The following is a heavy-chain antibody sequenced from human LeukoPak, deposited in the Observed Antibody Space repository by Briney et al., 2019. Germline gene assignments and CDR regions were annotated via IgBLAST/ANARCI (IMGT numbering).Heavy chain of an antibody. V-gene: IGHV3-21*01. CDR3: AREFLRFGVLLGEDWFDP. J-gene: IGHJ5*02. CDR1: GFTFSTYS. CDR2: ISSGSSYI. Sequence: GGSLRLSCAASGFTFSTYSMNWVRQAPGKGLEWVSFISSGSSYIYYADSVKGRFTISRDNAKNSLYLQMNSLRAEDTAVYYCAREFLRFGVLLGEDWFDPWGQGTLVTVSS. D-gene: IGHD3-10*01.